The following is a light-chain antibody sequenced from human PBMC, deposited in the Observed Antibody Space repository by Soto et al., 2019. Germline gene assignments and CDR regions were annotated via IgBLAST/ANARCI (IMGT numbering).Light chain of an antibody. J-gene: IGKJ4*01. CDR1: QSVNSY. CDR2: DAS. Sequence: EIVLTQSPATLSLSPGERATLSCRASQSVNSYLAWYQQKPGQAPRLLIYDASNRATGIPARFSGSGSGTDFTLTISRLEPEDVAVYSCQHRNYWPPGATFGGGTKVEIK. V-gene: IGKV3-11*01. CDR3: QHRNYWPPGAT.